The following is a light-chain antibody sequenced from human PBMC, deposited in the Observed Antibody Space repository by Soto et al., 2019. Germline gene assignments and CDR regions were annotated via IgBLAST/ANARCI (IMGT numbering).Light chain of an antibody. J-gene: IGLJ3*02. Sequence: QSALTQPASVSGSPGQSITISCTGTSSDVGGYNYVSWYQQHPGKVPKLMIYEVSNWPSGVSNRFSGSKSGNTASLTISGLQAEDEADYYCSSYTSSSTRVFGGGTKLTVL. CDR2: EVS. CDR3: SSYTSSSTRV. CDR1: SSDVGGYNY. V-gene: IGLV2-14*01.